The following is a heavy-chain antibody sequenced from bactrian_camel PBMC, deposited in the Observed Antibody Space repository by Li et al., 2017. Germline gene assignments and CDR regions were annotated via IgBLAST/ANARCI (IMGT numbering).Heavy chain of an antibody. Sequence: QVQLVESGGGLVQPGGSLRLSCVYTGTTYSRYCMGWFRQAPGKEREGVAAIDFDGSTSYADSVKGRFTISQDNAKNTVYLQMNSLKPEDTAMYYCAASCHLFSWGSYYSGRKINYWGQGTQVTVS. CDR2: IDFDGST. CDR3: AASCHLFSWGSYYSGRKINY. D-gene: IGHD2*01. V-gene: IGHV3S53*01. J-gene: IGHJ4*01. CDR1: GTTYSRYC.